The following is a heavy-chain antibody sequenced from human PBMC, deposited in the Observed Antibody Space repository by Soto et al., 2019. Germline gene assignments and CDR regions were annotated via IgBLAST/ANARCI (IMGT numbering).Heavy chain of an antibody. CDR2: VIPILGAS. D-gene: IGHD4-17*01. CDR1: TDTFTGYT. V-gene: IGHV1-69*08. Sequence: VASVKVSCKASTDTFTGYTVTWVRQAPGQGLEWVGRVIPILGASNFAQKFQGRVTITADESTSTAYMELSSLRSEDTAVYYCAIDLFWDYGDSGNDYWGRGTLVTVSS. CDR3: AIDLFWDYGDSGNDY. J-gene: IGHJ4*02.